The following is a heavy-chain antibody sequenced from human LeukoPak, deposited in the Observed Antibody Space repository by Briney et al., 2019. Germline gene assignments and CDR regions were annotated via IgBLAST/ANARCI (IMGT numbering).Heavy chain of an antibody. CDR3: VKGGDYFDH. CDR2: IKKDGSDK. Sequence: GGSLRLSCAASGFNFDNSWMSWVRQAPGKGVEWVANIKKDGSDKYYVDSVKGRFTISRDNAKNSLYLQMNSLRVEDTAVYYCVKGGDYFDHWGQGTPVTVSS. D-gene: IGHD4-17*01. J-gene: IGHJ4*02. V-gene: IGHV3-7*01. CDR1: GFNFDNSW.